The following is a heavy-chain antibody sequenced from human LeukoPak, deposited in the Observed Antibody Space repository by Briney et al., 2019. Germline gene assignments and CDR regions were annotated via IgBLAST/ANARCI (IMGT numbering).Heavy chain of an antibody. CDR3: ARDSGAAAVYYYYYGMDV. D-gene: IGHD6-13*01. CDR2: ISSSSSTI. CDR1: GFTFSSYS. Sequence: GGSLRLSCAASGFTFSSYSMNWVRQAPGKGLEWVSYISSSSSTIYYADSVKGRFTISRDNAKNSLYLQMNSLRAEDTAVYYCARDSGAAAVYYYYYGMDVWGQGTTVTVSS. J-gene: IGHJ6*02. V-gene: IGHV3-48*01.